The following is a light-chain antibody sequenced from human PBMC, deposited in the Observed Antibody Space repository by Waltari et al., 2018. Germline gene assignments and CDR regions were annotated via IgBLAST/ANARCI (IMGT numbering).Light chain of an antibody. V-gene: IGKV3-15*01. CDR1: QSIGVN. CDR2: GAT. Sequence: EIAVTQSPATLSVSPGERATLSCRASQSIGVNLAWYQHKPGQAPRLLIFGATTRAAGIPARFRGTASGTEFTLTINSLQSEDFAVYYCQQYKEWPLMTFGQGTRVEVK. J-gene: IGKJ1*01. CDR3: QQYKEWPLMT.